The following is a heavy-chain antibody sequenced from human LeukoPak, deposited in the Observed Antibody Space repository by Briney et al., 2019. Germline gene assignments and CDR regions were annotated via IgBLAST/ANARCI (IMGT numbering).Heavy chain of an antibody. V-gene: IGHV4-59*01. D-gene: IGHD3-22*01. CDR2: IYYSGST. CDR3: ASSYYDSSGYLDPNFDY. Sequence: SETLSLTCTVSGGSIGSYYWSWIRQPPGKGLEWIGYIYYSGSTNYNPSLKSRVTISVDTSKNQFSLKLSSVTAADTAVYYCASSYYDSSGYLDPNFDYWGQGTLVTVSS. J-gene: IGHJ4*02. CDR1: GGSIGSYY.